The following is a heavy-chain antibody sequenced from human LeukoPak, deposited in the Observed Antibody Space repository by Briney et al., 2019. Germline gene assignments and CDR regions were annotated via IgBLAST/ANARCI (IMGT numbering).Heavy chain of an antibody. CDR1: GYTFTSYG. J-gene: IGHJ4*02. CDR3: AKDPRDHSYGWSWRYFDY. D-gene: IGHD5-18*01. CDR2: ISAYNGNT. V-gene: IGHV1-18*01. Sequence: ASVKVSCKASGYTFTSYGISWVRQAPGQGLEWMGWISAYNGNTNYAQKLQGRVTMTTDTSTSTAYMELSSLRSEDTAVYYCAKDPRDHSYGWSWRYFDYWGQGTLVTVSS.